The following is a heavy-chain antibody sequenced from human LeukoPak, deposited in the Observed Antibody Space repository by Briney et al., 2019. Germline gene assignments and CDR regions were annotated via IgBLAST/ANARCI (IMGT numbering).Heavy chain of an antibody. CDR1: GGSLSGYY. J-gene: IGHJ6*03. CDR3: ASATESIAVAGRYYYYMDV. V-gene: IGHV4-34*01. CDR2: ISHSGNI. D-gene: IGHD6-19*01. Sequence: KPSDTLSLTCAVYGGSLSGYYWSWIRQSPEKGLEWIAEISHSGNINYNASLQSRLTISVDTSKSQFSLRLRSVTVADTAVYYCASATESIAVAGRYYYYMDVWGKGTTVTVSS.